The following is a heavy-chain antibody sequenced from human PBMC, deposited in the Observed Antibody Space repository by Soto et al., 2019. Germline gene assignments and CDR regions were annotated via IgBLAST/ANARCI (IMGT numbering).Heavy chain of an antibody. CDR2: ISAYNGNT. D-gene: IGHD5-12*01. V-gene: IGHV1-18*01. J-gene: IGHJ3*02. Sequence: ASVKVSCKASGYTFTSYGISWGRQAPGQGLEWMGWISAYNGNTNDAQKLQGRVTMTTDTSTSTAYMELRSLRSDDTAVYYCARGDRDGYNFSAFDIWGQGTMVTVSS. CDR1: GYTFTSYG. CDR3: ARGDRDGYNFSAFDI.